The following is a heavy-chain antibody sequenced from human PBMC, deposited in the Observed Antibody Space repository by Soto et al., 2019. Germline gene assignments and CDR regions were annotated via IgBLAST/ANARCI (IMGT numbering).Heavy chain of an antibody. J-gene: IGHJ5*02. V-gene: IGHV3-33*01. Sequence: GGSLRLSCVASGFTFSRYGMHWVRQAPGKGLEWVAVIWNDGSKQVYDDSVKGRFTISRDNSKNTLYLEMDGLRDEDTSVYYCARDDDYEANAIDLWGQGTLVTVSS. CDR2: IWNDGSKQ. CDR1: GFTFSRYG. CDR3: ARDDDYEANAIDL. D-gene: IGHD4-17*01.